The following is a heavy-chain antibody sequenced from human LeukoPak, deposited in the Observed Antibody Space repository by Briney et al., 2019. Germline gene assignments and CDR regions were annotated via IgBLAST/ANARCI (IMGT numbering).Heavy chain of an antibody. J-gene: IGHJ3*02. V-gene: IGHV1-69*04. Sequence: RASVKVSCKASGGTFSSYAISWVRQAPGQGLEWMGRIIPILGIANYAQKFQGRVTITADKSTSTAYMELRSLRSDDTAVYYCARDPGRSPPWAFDIWGQGTMVTVSS. CDR1: GGTFSSYA. D-gene: IGHD3-10*01. CDR2: IIPILGIA. CDR3: ARDPGRSPPWAFDI.